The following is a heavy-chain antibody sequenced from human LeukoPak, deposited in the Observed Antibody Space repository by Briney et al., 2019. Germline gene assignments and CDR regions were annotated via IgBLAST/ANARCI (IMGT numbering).Heavy chain of an antibody. CDR1: GGSITSVSYS. V-gene: IGHV4-39*07. D-gene: IGHD3-3*01. CDR2: IYHSGST. J-gene: IGHJ3*02. Sequence: SQTLSLTCTVSGGSITSVSYSWSWIRQPPGKGLEWIGSIYHSGSTYYNPSLKSRVTISVDTSKNQFSLKLSSVTAADTAMYYCARVVTISGVIIQPDAFDIWGQGTMVTVSS. CDR3: ARVVTISGVIIQPDAFDI.